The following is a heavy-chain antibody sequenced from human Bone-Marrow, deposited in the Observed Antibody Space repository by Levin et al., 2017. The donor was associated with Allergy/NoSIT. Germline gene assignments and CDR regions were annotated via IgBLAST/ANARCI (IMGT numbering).Heavy chain of an antibody. CDR2: INSDGSST. CDR3: ARAYSGSYGWFDP. Sequence: GESLKISCAASGFTFSSYWMHWVRQAPGKGLVWVSRINSDGSSTSYADSVKGRFTISRDNAKNTLYLQMNSLRAEDTAVYYCARAYSGSYGWFDPWGQGTLVTVSS. J-gene: IGHJ5*02. D-gene: IGHD1-26*01. CDR1: GFTFSSYW. V-gene: IGHV3-74*01.